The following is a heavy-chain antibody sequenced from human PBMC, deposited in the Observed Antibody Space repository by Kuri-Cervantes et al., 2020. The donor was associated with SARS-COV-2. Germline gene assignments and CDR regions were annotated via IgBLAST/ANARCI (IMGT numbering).Heavy chain of an antibody. CDR1: GYTFTSYY. J-gene: IGHJ4*02. D-gene: IGHD3-22*01. CDR3: VVEQDSYYYDSSGYSPLDY. Sequence: ASVKVSCKASGYTFTSYYMHWVRQAPGQGLEWMGIINPSGGSTSYAQKFQGRVTMTRDTSTSTVYMELSSLRSEDTAVYYCVVEQDSYYYDSSGYSPLDYWGQGTLVTVSS. CDR2: INPSGGST. V-gene: IGHV1-46*01.